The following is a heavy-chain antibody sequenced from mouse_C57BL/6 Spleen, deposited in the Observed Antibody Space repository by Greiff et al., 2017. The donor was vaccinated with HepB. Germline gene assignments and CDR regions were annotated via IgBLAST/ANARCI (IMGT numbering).Heavy chain of an antibody. Sequence: EVHLVESEGGLVQPGSSMKLSCTASGFTFSDYYMAWVRQVPEKGLEWVANINYDGSSTYYLDSLKSRFIISRDNAKNILYLQMSSLKSEDTATYYCARGGTTEGFAYWGQGTLVTGSA. CDR1: GFTFSDYY. V-gene: IGHV5-16*01. D-gene: IGHD1-1*01. CDR3: ARGGTTEGFAY. CDR2: INYDGSST. J-gene: IGHJ3*01.